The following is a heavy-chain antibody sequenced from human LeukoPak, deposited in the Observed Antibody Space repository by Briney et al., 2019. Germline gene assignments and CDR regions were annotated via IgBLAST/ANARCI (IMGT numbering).Heavy chain of an antibody. CDR1: GFTFRSFS. D-gene: IGHD2/OR15-2a*01. J-gene: IGHJ4*02. CDR3: VRGGTYCDSTCKGADY. CDR2: IDSSTTRI. V-gene: IGHV3-21*01. Sequence: GGSLRLSCAASGFTFRSFSMNWLRQAPGKWLEWVSAIDSSTTRIYYANSVRGRFTISRDNAKNSLDLQMNSLRAEDTAVYYCVRGGTYCDSTCKGADYWGQGTLVAVSA.